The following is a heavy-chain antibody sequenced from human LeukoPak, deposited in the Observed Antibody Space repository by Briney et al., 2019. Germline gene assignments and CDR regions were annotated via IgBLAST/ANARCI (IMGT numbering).Heavy chain of an antibody. Sequence: ASVKVSCKTSGYTFTVYHMHWVRQAPGQGLEWMGWINPNSGATNCAQNLQGRVTMTSDTSISTAYMELSSLTSDDTAVYYCCLLTSGNWWFDPWGQGTLVTVSS. D-gene: IGHD1-1*01. V-gene: IGHV1-2*02. CDR3: CLLTSGNWWFDP. CDR1: GYTFTVYH. CDR2: INPNSGAT. J-gene: IGHJ5*02.